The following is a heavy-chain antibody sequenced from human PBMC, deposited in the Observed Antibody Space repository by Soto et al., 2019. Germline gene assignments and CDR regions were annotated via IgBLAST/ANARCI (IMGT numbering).Heavy chain of an antibody. CDR3: AKGITMIVVVTAVYDY. CDR2: ISGSGGST. V-gene: IGHV3-23*01. CDR1: GFTFSSYP. D-gene: IGHD3-22*01. Sequence: PGGSLRLSCAASGFTFSSYPMSWVRQAPGKGLEWVSAISGSGGSTYYADSVKGRFTISRDNSKNTLYLQMNSLRAEDTAVYYCAKGITMIVVVTAVYDYWGQGTLVTVSS. J-gene: IGHJ4*02.